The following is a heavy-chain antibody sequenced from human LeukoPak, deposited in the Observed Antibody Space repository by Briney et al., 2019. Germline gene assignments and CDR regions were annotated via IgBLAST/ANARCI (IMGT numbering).Heavy chain of an antibody. V-gene: IGHV4-34*01. J-gene: IGHJ4*02. D-gene: IGHD3-3*01. CDR2: INHSGST. CDR3: ARTYDFWSGYYGY. CDR1: GGSFSDYY. Sequence: SETLSLTCAVYGGSFSDYYWSWIRQPPGKGLEWIGEINHSGSTYYNPSLKSRVTISLDTSKSLFSLNLSSVTAADTAVYYCARTYDFWSGYYGYWGQGTQVTVPS.